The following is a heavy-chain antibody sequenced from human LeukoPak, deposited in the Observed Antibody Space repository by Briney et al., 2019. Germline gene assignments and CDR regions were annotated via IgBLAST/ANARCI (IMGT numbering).Heavy chain of an antibody. CDR1: GGSFSGYY. CDR2: MNHSGST. J-gene: IGHJ4*02. CDR3: ASRIIQYYYGSGSYYKGGFDY. Sequence: SETLSLTCAVYGGSFSGYYWSWIRQSPGKGLEWIGEMNHSGSTNYNPSLKSRVTISVDTSKDQFSLKLSSVTAADTAVYYCASRIIQYYYGSGSYYKGGFDYWGQGTLVSVSS. V-gene: IGHV4-34*01. D-gene: IGHD3-10*01.